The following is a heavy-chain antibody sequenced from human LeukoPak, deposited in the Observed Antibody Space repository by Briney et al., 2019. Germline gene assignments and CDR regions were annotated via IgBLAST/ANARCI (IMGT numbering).Heavy chain of an antibody. CDR1: GGTFSSYA. J-gene: IGHJ5*02. CDR3: ARPSYSSSWRNWFDP. CDR2: IIPIFGTA. V-gene: IGHV1-69*13. D-gene: IGHD6-13*01. Sequence: GASVKVSCKASGGTFSSYAISWVRQAPGQGLEWMGGIIPIFGTANYAQKFQGRVTITADESTNTAYMELSSLRSEDTAVYYCARPSYSSSWRNWFDPWGQGTLVTVSS.